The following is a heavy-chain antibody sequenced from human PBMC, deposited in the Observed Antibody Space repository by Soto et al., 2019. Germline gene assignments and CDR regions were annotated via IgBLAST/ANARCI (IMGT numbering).Heavy chain of an antibody. Sequence: EVQLLESGGGLVQPGGSLRLSCAASGFTFSSYAMSWVRQAPGKGLEWVSAISGSGGSTYYADSVKGRFTISRDNSKNTLYLQMNSLRAEDTAVYYCAKVGQLRFLEWLSNDYFDYWGQGTLVTVSS. V-gene: IGHV3-23*01. J-gene: IGHJ4*02. CDR3: AKVGQLRFLEWLSNDYFDY. CDR1: GFTFSSYA. D-gene: IGHD3-3*01. CDR2: ISGSGGST.